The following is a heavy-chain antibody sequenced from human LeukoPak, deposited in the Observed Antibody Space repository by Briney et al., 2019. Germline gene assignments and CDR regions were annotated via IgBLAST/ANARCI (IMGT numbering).Heavy chain of an antibody. CDR3: TRQGDWNVEC. CDR2: IRPDGGER. J-gene: IGHJ4*02. CDR1: GFSGRTHW. D-gene: IGHD1-1*01. Sequence: GGSLRLSCTASGFSGRTHWMSWVRQAPGKGLEWVANIRPDGGERYYGDSLKGRFTISRDNDKNSLYLQMNFLRADDTAIYYCTRQGDWNVECWGQGTLVTVSS. V-gene: IGHV3-7*03.